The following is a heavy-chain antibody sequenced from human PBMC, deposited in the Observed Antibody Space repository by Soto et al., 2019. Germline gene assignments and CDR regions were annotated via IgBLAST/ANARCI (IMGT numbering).Heavy chain of an antibody. CDR1: GFTVSNNY. Sequence: EVQLVESGGGLIQPGGSLRLSCAVSGFTVSNNYMSWVRQAPGKGLEGVSVIYSGGYTAYGDSVKGRFTISRDNSKNTHIFQMKRLEADAPAVFFGGARPGGGGYWGQGTLVTVSS. CDR3: GARPGGGGY. D-gene: IGHD3-10*01. J-gene: IGHJ4*02. CDR2: IYSGGYT. V-gene: IGHV3-53*01.